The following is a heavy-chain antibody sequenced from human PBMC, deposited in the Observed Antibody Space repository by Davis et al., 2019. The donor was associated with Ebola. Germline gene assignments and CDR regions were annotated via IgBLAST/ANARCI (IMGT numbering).Heavy chain of an antibody. D-gene: IGHD2-2*01. CDR2: ISYDGSNK. V-gene: IGHV3-30*04. CDR1: GFTYSSYA. J-gene: IGHJ6*02. Sequence: GGSLRLSCAASGFTYSSYAMHWVRQAPGKGLEWVAVISYDGSNKYYADSVKGRFTISRDNSKKTLYLQMNSLRAEDTAVYYGAKEGDIVVVPAAIPLWDYYYGMDVWGQGTTVTVSS. CDR3: AKEGDIVVVPAAIPLWDYYYGMDV.